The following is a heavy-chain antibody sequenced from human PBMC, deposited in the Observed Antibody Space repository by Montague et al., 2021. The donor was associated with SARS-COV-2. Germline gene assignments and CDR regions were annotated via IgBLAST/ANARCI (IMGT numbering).Heavy chain of an antibody. Sequence: SLRLSCAASGFTFSSYAMHWVRQAPGKGLEWVAVISYDGGNKYYVDSVKGRFTISRDNSKNTLYLQMNSLRAEDTAVYYCARDLAGGYSYYFDYWGQGTLVTVSS. CDR2: ISYDGGNK. CDR3: ARDLAGGYSYYFDY. V-gene: IGHV3-30*04. D-gene: IGHD5-18*01. J-gene: IGHJ4*02. CDR1: GFTFSSYA.